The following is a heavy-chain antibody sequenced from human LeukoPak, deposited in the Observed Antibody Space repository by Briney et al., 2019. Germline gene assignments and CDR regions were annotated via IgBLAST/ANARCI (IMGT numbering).Heavy chain of an antibody. Sequence: ASVKVSCKASGYTFTSYAMNWVRQAPGQGLEWMGWINTNTGNPTYAQGFTGRFVFSLDTSVSTAYLHISSLKAEDTAVYYCASDPYDFWSGPQYYFDYWGQGTLVTVSS. CDR2: INTNTGNP. J-gene: IGHJ4*02. CDR1: GYTFTSYA. D-gene: IGHD3-3*01. V-gene: IGHV7-4-1*02. CDR3: ASDPYDFWSGPQYYFDY.